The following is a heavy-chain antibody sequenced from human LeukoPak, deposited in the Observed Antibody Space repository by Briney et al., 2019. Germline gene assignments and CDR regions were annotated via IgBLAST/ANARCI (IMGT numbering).Heavy chain of an antibody. CDR3: ARDREGSSSWYTGFDI. J-gene: IGHJ3*02. CDR1: GFTFSSYG. Sequence: GRSLRLSCAASGFTFSSYGMHWVRQAPGKGLEWVAVIWYDGGNKYYADSVKGRFTISRDNSKNTLYLQMNSLRAEDTAVYYCARDREGSSSWYTGFDIWGQGTMDTVSS. V-gene: IGHV3-33*01. CDR2: IWYDGGNK. D-gene: IGHD6-13*01.